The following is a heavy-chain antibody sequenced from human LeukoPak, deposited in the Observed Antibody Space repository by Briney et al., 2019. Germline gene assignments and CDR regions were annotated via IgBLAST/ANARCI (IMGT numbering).Heavy chain of an antibody. CDR2: ISAYNGNT. V-gene: IGHV1-18*01. J-gene: IGHJ3*02. D-gene: IGHD1-14*01. CDR1: GXTFTSYG. Sequence: ASVXXXCXASGXTFTSYGXSWVRQXPXXGXEWMGWISAYNGNTNYAQKLQGRVTMTTDTSTSTAYMELRSLRSDDTAVYYCAVHNRNFDIWGQGTMVTVSS. CDR3: AVHNRNFDI.